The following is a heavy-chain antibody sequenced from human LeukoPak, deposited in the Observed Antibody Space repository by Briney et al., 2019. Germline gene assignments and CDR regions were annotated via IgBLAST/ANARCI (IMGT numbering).Heavy chain of an antibody. CDR3: ARAESIITMVRGVMGY. CDR2: ISCDGSNK. V-gene: IGHV3-30*04. D-gene: IGHD3-10*01. J-gene: IGHJ4*02. Sequence: GGSLRLSCAASGFTFSSYAMRWVRQAPGKGLEWVAVISCDGSNKYYADSVKGRFTISRDNSKNTLYLQMNSLRAEDTAVYYCARAESIITMVRGVMGYWGQGTLVTVSS. CDR1: GFTFSSYA.